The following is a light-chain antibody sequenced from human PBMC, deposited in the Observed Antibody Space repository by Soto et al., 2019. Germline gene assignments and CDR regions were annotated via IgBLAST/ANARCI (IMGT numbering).Light chain of an antibody. J-gene: IGLJ1*01. CDR1: SSDVGSYNR. CDR3: SSYTSNNNYV. Sequence: QSALTQAPSGSGSPGQSVTISCTGTSSDVGSYNRVSWYQQPPGTAPKLMIYEVSNRPSGVPDRFSGSKSGNTASLAISGLQAEDEADYYCSSYTSNNNYVFGTGTKVTVL. CDR2: EVS. V-gene: IGLV2-18*02.